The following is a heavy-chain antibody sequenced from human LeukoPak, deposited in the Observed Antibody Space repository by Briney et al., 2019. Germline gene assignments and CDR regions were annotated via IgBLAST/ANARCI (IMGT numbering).Heavy chain of an antibody. CDR1: GFTVSSNY. V-gene: IGHV3-53*01. D-gene: IGHD3-22*01. Sequence: PGGSLRLSCAASGFTVSSNYMSWVRQAPGEGLEWVSVIYSGGSTYYADSVKGRFTISRDNSKKTLYLQRNSLRAEDTAVYYCARLESGYYYAWGQGTLVTVSS. J-gene: IGHJ5*02. CDR2: IYSGGST. CDR3: ARLESGYYYA.